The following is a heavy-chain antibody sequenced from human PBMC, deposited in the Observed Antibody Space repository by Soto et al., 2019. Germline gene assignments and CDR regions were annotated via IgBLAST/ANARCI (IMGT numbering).Heavy chain of an antibody. CDR1: GFTFSSYG. D-gene: IGHD3-10*01. V-gene: IGHV3-21*01. CDR2: ISSSSSYI. CDR3: ARERWFGELYDY. Sequence: GASLRLSCAASGFTFSSYGMHWVRQAPGKGLEWVSAISSSSSYIYYADSVKGRFTISRDNSKNSLYLQMNSLRAEDTAVYYCARERWFGELYDYWGQGTLVTVSS. J-gene: IGHJ4*02.